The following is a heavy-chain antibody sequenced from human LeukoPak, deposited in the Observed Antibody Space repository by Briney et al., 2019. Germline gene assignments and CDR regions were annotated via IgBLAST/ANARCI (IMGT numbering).Heavy chain of an antibody. CDR1: GFTVSSNY. Sequence: GGSLRLSCAASGFTVSSNYMSWVRQAPGKGLEWVSVIYSGGSTYYADSVKGRFTISRDNSKNTLYLQMNSLRAEDTAVYYCAKHAVPARRYYGMDVWGQGTTVTVSS. D-gene: IGHD3-10*01. J-gene: IGHJ6*02. CDR2: IYSGGST. CDR3: AKHAVPARRYYGMDV. V-gene: IGHV3-66*01.